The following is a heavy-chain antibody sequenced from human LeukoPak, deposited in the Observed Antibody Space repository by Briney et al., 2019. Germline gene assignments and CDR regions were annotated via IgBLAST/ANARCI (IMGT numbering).Heavy chain of an antibody. J-gene: IGHJ6*04. D-gene: IGHD3-10*02. CDR2: ISSSSSYI. V-gene: IGHV3-21*01. CDR1: GLTFSSYS. Sequence: GGSLRLSCVGSGLTFSSYSMNWVRQAPGKGLEWVSSISSSSSYIYYADSVKGRFTISRDNAKNSLYLQMNSLRAEDTAVYYCAELGITMIGGVWGKGTTVTISS. CDR3: AELGITMIGGV.